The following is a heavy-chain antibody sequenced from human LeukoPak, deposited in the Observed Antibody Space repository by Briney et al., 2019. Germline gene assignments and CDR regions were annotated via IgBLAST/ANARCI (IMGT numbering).Heavy chain of an antibody. CDR2: IYYSGST. Sequence: SETLSLTCTVSGGSISSYYWSWIRQPPGKGLEWIGYIYYSGSTNYNPSLKSRVTISVDTSENQFSLKLSSVTAADTAVYYCARRVYQTSPSFDYWGQGTLVTVSS. CDR1: GGSISSYY. CDR3: ARRVYQTSPSFDY. V-gene: IGHV4-59*08. D-gene: IGHD6-6*01. J-gene: IGHJ4*02.